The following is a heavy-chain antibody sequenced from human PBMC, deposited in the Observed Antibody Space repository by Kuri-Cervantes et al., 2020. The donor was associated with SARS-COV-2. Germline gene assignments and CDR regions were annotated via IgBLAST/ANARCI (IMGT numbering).Heavy chain of an antibody. J-gene: IGHJ4*02. Sequence: SVKVSCKSSGGTFSNHYISWVRQAPGQGLEWMGGILPILGAANYAQKFQGRVTITADESTSTAYMEVRSLRYEDTAVYYCAREWAGPIEMTTPTHFDYWGQGTLVTVSS. V-gene: IGHV1-69*13. D-gene: IGHD5-24*01. CDR3: AREWAGPIEMTTPTHFDY. CDR1: GGTFSNHY. CDR2: ILPILGAA.